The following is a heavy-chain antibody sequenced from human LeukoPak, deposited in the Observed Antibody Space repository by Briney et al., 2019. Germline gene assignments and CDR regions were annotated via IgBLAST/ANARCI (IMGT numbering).Heavy chain of an antibody. CDR2: INHSGST. D-gene: IGHD6-19*01. V-gene: IGHV4-34*01. Sequence: SETLSLTCGVYGGSFSDYYWSWIRQPPGKGLEWIGEINHSGSTNYNPSLKSRVTISVDMSKNQFSLKMSSVTAADTAVYYCARGGITVAGTLGYWGQGTLVTVSS. CDR3: ARGGITVAGTLGY. CDR1: GGSFSDYY. J-gene: IGHJ4*02.